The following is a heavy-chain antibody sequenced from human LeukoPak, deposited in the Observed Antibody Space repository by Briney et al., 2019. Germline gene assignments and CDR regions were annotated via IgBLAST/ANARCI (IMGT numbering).Heavy chain of an antibody. V-gene: IGHV4-59*12. CDR1: GGSISGYY. CDR2: VYYNGNT. Sequence: PSETLSLTCTLSGGSISGYYWTWIRQPPGKGLNWIGFVYYNGNTRYNPSLKSRVTISVDTSENQFSLKLSSVTAADTAGYYCARARASSSGWSDYWGQGTLVTVSS. CDR3: ARARASSSGWSDY. J-gene: IGHJ4*02. D-gene: IGHD6-19*01.